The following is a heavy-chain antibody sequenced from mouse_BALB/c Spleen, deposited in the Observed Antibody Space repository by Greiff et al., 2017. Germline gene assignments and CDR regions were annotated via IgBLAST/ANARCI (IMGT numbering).Heavy chain of an antibody. CDR2: IWAGGST. D-gene: IGHD1-1*01. J-gene: IGHJ2*01. CDR3: ARSYYYGSSSYYFDC. CDR1: GFSLTSYG. V-gene: IGHV2-9*02. Sequence: VKLMESGPGLVAPSQSLSITCTVSGFSLTSYGVHWVRQPPGKGLEWLGVIWAGGSTNYNSALMSRLSISKDNSKSQVFLKMNSLQTDDTAMYYCARSYYYGSSSYYFDCWGQGTTLTVSS.